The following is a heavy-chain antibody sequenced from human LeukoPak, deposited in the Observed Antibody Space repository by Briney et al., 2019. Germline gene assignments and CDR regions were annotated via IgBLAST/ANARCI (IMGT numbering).Heavy chain of an antibody. CDR1: GFTFGDYA. V-gene: IGHV3-49*03. Sequence: PGGSLRLSXTASGFTFGDYALSWFRQAPGKGLEWVGFIRSKAYGGTTEYAASVKGRFTISRDDSKSIAYLQMNSLKTEDTAVYYCTRDSRDGYTDFDYWGQGTLVTVSS. CDR3: TRDSRDGYTDFDY. CDR2: IRSKAYGGTT. J-gene: IGHJ4*02. D-gene: IGHD5-24*01.